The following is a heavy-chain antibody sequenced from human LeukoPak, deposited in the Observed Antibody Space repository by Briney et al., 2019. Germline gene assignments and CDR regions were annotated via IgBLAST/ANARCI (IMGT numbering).Heavy chain of an antibody. CDR3: AREKLWQLDAFDI. CDR1: GYTFTGYY. J-gene: IGHJ3*02. CDR2: INPNSGGT. D-gene: IGHD5-18*01. V-gene: IGHV1-2*02. Sequence: VASVKVSCKASGYTFTGYYMHWVRQAPGRGLEWMGWINPNSGGTNYAQKFQGRVTMTRDTSISTAYMELSRLRSDDTAVYYCAREKLWQLDAFDIWGQGTMVTVSS.